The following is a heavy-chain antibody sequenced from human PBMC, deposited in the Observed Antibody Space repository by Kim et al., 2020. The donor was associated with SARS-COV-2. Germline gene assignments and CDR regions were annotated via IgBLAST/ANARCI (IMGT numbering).Heavy chain of an antibody. CDR3: AKATGTSCYSALNY. J-gene: IGHJ4*01. D-gene: IGHD2-15*01. V-gene: IGHV3-23*01. Sequence: AETVGGRFTISRDKSRNTLYLQMNNLRSDDTAFYYCAKATGTSCYSALNYWGQGVLVTVSS.